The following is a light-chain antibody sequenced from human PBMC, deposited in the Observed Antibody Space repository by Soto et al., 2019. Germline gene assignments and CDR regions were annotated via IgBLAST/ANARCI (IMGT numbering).Light chain of an antibody. CDR3: HHYDNWPRT. CDR1: QSVNYN. CDR2: GAS. Sequence: EIVMTQSPATLSVSPGGRATLSCRASQSVNYNLAWSQQRPGQAPRLLIYGASTRATGIPARFSGSGSGTEFILTISSLQSEDFAVYYCHHYDNWPRTFGQGTKVDIK. V-gene: IGKV3-15*01. J-gene: IGKJ1*01.